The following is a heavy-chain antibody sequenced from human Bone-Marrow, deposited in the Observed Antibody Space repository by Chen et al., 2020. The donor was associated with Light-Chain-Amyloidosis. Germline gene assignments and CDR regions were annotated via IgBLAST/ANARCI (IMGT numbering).Heavy chain of an antibody. CDR3: ARRRDGYNFDY. Sequence: EVQLEQSGPEVKKPGESLKISCKGSGYTFPNYWIGWVRQMPGKGLEWMGVIYPDDSDARYSPSFEGQVTISADKSITTAYLQCRRLKASDTAMYYCARRRDGYNFDYWGQGTLVTVSS. CDR1: GYTFPNYW. J-gene: IGHJ4*02. D-gene: IGHD5-12*01. V-gene: IGHV5-51*01. CDR2: IYPDDSDA.